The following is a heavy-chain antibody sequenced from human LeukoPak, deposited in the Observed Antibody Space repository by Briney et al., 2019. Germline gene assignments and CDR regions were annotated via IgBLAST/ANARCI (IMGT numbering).Heavy chain of an antibody. CDR2: IYYSGST. D-gene: IGHD4-23*01. Sequence: SETLSLTCTVSGGSISSYYWSWIRQPPGKGLEWIGYIYYSGSTNYNPSLKSRVTISVDTSKNQFSLKLSSVTAADTAVYYCARGHRDCGGISYNYYYYYYMDVWGKGTTVTVSS. J-gene: IGHJ6*03. CDR3: ARGHRDCGGISYNYYYYYYMDV. V-gene: IGHV4-59*01. CDR1: GGSISSYY.